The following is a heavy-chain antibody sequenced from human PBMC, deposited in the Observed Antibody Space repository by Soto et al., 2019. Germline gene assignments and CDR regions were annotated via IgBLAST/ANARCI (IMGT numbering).Heavy chain of an antibody. D-gene: IGHD2-2*02. Sequence: TLSLTCTVSGGSISSGGYYWSWIRQHPGKGLEWIGYIYYSGSTNYNPSLKSRVTISVDKSKNQFSLKLSSVTAADTAVYYCARGVVVPAAIGLGYYYYYGMDVWGQGTTVTVSS. V-gene: IGHV4-31*03. CDR2: IYYSGST. J-gene: IGHJ6*02. CDR1: GGSISSGGYY. CDR3: ARGVVVPAAIGLGYYYYYGMDV.